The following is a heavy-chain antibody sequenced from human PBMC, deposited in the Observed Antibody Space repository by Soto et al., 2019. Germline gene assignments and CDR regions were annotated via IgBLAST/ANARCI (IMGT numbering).Heavy chain of an antibody. CDR1: GGTFSSYT. J-gene: IGHJ4*02. CDR3: AIDGSGTYYYPGY. CDR2: IIPILGIP. D-gene: IGHD3-10*01. Sequence: QVRLVQFGPEVKKPGSSVKISGKASGGTFSSYTISWVRQAPGQGLEWMGRIIPILGIPNYAQKFQGRVTITADISTSTAYMELSSLRSEDTAVYYCAIDGSGTYYYPGYWGQGTLVTVSS. V-gene: IGHV1-69*02.